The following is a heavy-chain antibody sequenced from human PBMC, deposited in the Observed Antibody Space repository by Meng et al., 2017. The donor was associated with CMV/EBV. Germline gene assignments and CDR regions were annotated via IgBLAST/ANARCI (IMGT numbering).Heavy chain of an antibody. CDR3: AQDMGIVVVPPAIHYYYYGMDV. V-gene: IGHV3-9*01. CDR2: INWNSGSI. Sequence: GGSLRLSCAASGFTFDAYAMHWVRPAPGKGLGWVSGINWNSGSIGYADSVKGRFTISRDNAKNSLYLQMNSLRAEDTAFYYCAQDMGIVVVPPAIHYYYYGMDVWGQGTTVTVSS. D-gene: IGHD2-2*02. J-gene: IGHJ6*02. CDR1: GFTFDAYA.